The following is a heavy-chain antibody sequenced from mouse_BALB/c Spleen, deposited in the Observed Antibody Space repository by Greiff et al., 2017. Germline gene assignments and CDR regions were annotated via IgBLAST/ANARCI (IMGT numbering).Heavy chain of an antibody. J-gene: IGHJ4*01. CDR2: ISDGGSYT. Sequence: EVMLVESGGGLVKPGGSLKLSCAASGFTFSDYYMYWVRQTPEKRLEWVATISDGGSYTYYPDSVKGRFTISRDNAKNNLYLQMSSLKSEDTAMYYCARARGVDYWGQGTSVTVSS. CDR1: GFTFSDYY. V-gene: IGHV5-4*02. CDR3: ARARGVDY.